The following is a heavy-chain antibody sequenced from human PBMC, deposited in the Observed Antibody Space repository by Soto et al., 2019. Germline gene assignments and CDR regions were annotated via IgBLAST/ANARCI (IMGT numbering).Heavy chain of an antibody. CDR2: IILIFGTA. D-gene: IGHD2-2*01. V-gene: IGHV1-69*12. CDR1: GGTFSSYA. Sequence: QVQLVQSGAEVKKPGSSVKVSCKASGGTFSSYAISWVRQAPGQGLEWMGGIILIFGTANYAQKFQGRVTITADESTSTAYMELSSLRSEDTAVYYCASALVPTADGELWYGEHFDYWGQGTLVTVSS. CDR3: ASALVPTADGELWYGEHFDY. J-gene: IGHJ4*02.